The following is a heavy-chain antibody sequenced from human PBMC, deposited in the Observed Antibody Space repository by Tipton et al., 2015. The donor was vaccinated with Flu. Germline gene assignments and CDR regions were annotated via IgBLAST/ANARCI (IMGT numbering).Heavy chain of an antibody. J-gene: IGHJ5*02. CDR1: GGSISSYY. CDR2: IYTSGST. V-gene: IGHV4-4*07. Sequence: LSCTVSGGSISSYYWSWIRQPAGKGLEWIGRIYTSGSTNYNPSLKSRVTMSVDTSKNQFSLKLSSVTAADTAVYYCARSSPYYYDSSGYPNWFDPWGQGTLVTVSS. D-gene: IGHD3-22*01. CDR3: ARSSPYYYDSSGYPNWFDP.